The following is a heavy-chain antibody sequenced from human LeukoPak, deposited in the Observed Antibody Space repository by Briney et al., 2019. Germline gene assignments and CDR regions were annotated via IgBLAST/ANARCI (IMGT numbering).Heavy chain of an antibody. CDR1: GLTLSSDW. J-gene: IGHJ4*02. CDR2: INQDTLKK. D-gene: IGHD6-19*01. Sequence: GGSLRLSCVYSGLTESGLTLSSDWMSWVRQPPGKGLEWVANINQDTLKKYYLDSVKGRFTISRDNSKNTLYLQMNSLRTEDTAVYYCAKSRGIAVSDLTHWGQGTLVTVSS. CDR3: AKSRGIAVSDLTH. V-gene: IGHV3-7*01.